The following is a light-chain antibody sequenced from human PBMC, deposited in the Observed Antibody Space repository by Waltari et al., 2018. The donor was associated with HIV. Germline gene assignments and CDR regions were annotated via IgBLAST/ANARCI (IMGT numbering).Light chain of an antibody. V-gene: IGKV1-39*01. CDR3: QQSYRTPLT. J-gene: IGKJ4*01. Sequence: DFQMTQSPSSLSASVGDRVTITCRASQSITNYLNWYQQKPGKAPKVLIYGASSLQSGVPSRFTGSGSGTEFTLTINSLQPEDFATYYCQQSYRTPLTFGGGTK. CDR2: GAS. CDR1: QSITNY.